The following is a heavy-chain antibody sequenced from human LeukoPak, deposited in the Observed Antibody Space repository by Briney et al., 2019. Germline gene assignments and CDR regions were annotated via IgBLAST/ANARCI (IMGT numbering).Heavy chain of an antibody. V-gene: IGHV4-59*04. CDR1: GGSISSYY. J-gene: IGHJ5*02. D-gene: IGHD6-13*01. CDR3: ASAAASFNWFDP. CDR2: IYHSGTT. Sequence: PSETLSLTCTVSGGSISSYYWSWIRQPPGKGLEWIGSIYHSGTTHYNPSLKSRVTMSVDTSKNQFSLKLNSVTAADTAVYYCASAAASFNWFDPWGQGTLVTVSS.